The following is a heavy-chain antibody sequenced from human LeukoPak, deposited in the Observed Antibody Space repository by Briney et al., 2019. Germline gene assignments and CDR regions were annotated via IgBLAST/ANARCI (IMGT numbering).Heavy chain of an antibody. CDR2: INAANGNT. D-gene: IGHD2-2*02. J-gene: IGHJ6*02. CDR1: GFTFTTYT. V-gene: IGHV1-3*01. Sequence: ASVKVSCKTSGFTFTTYTMHWVRQAPGQRLEWMGWINAANGNTQYSQKFQGGVTITRDTSASTAYMELSSLRSEDTAVYYCARPGADCGSAGCYTYPYYGLDVWGQGTTVTVSS. CDR3: ARPGADCGSAGCYTYPYYGLDV.